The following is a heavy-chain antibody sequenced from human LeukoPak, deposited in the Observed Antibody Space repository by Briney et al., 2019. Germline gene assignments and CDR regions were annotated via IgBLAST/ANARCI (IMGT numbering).Heavy chain of an antibody. J-gene: IGHJ4*02. CDR3: AREYYDFWSGYSPLGAYFDY. V-gene: IGHV1-69*05. CDR2: IIPIFGTA. Sequence: SVKVSCKASGGTFCSYAISWVRQAPGQGLEWMGGIIPIFGTANYAQKFQGRVTITTDESTSTAYMELSSLRSEDTAVYYCAREYYDFWSGYSPLGAYFDYWGQGTLVTVSS. CDR1: GGTFCSYA. D-gene: IGHD3-3*01.